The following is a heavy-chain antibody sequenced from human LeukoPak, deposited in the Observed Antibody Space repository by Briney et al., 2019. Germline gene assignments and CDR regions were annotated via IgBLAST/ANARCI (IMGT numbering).Heavy chain of an antibody. CDR3: ARPLYEASYYYKRPFDY. Sequence: PGGSLRLSCGASGFTFSSYWMTWVRQSPGKGLEWVANINQDGNEKYYVDSVKDRFNISRDNAKNSLYLQMNSLRAEDTAVYYCARPLYEASYYYKRPFDYWGQGILVTVSS. V-gene: IGHV3-7*01. D-gene: IGHD3-10*01. CDR1: GFTFSSYW. CDR2: INQDGNEK. J-gene: IGHJ4*02.